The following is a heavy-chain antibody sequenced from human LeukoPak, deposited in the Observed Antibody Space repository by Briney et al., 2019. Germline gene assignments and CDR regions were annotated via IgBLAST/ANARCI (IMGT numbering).Heavy chain of an antibody. CDR1: GGTFSSHL. D-gene: IGHD1-26*01. CDR2: IIPIIGTA. CDR3: ARDVVGAYGTKALDD. V-gene: IGHV1-69*13. J-gene: IGHJ4*02. Sequence: ASVKVSCKASGGTFSSHLISWVRQAPGQGLEWMGGIIPIIGTADYIQKFQDRVTITADESTTTSYMELRSLRSDDTAVYYCARDVVGAYGTKALDDWGQGTLVTVSA.